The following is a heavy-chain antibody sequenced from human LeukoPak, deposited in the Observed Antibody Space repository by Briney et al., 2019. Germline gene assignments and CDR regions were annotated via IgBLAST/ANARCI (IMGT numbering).Heavy chain of an antibody. CDR2: ISNDGSNK. Sequence: PGRSLRLSCAASGFTFSSYAMHWVRQAPGKGLEWVAVISNDGSNKYYADSVKGRFTISRDNSKNTLYLQMNSLRAEDTAVHYCARASVWRQLLTPQGTTGYYFDYWGQGTLVTVSS. CDR1: GFTFSSYA. V-gene: IGHV3-30-3*01. CDR3: ARASVWRQLLTPQGTTGYYFDY. J-gene: IGHJ4*02. D-gene: IGHD3-10*01.